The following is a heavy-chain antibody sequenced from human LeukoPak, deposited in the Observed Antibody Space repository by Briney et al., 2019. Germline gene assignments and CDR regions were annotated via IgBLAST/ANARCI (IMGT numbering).Heavy chain of an antibody. V-gene: IGHV3-74*01. CDR1: GFTFSSYW. CDR3: ARGASYYFGSGMSYYFDY. J-gene: IGHJ4*02. D-gene: IGHD3-10*01. CDR2: INSDGSST. Sequence: GGSLRLSCAASGFTFSSYWMHWVRQAPGKGLVWVSRINSDGSSTSYADSVKGRFTISRDNSKNTLYLQMNSLRAEDTAVYYCARGASYYFGSGMSYYFDYWGQGTLVTVSS.